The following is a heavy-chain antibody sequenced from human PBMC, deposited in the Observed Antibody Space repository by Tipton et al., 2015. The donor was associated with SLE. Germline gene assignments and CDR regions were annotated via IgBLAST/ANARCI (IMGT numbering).Heavy chain of an antibody. D-gene: IGHD3-16*01. CDR3: ARGGTLWYYYYYMDV. J-gene: IGHJ6*03. CDR2: IHHSGST. V-gene: IGHV4-38-2*02. Sequence: TLSLTCTVSGYSISSGYYWGWIRQPPGKGLEWIGEIHHSGSTNYNPSLKSRVTISVDTSKNQFSLKLSSVTAADTAVYYCARGGTLWYYYYYMDVWGKGTTVTVSS. CDR1: GYSISSGYY.